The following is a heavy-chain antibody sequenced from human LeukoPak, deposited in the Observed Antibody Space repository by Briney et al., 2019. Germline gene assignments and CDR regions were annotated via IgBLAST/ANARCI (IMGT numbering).Heavy chain of an antibody. J-gene: IGHJ4*02. Sequence: GGSLRLSCAASGFTFSSHWMNWVRQAPGKGLVWVSRINGDGSHTNYADSVKGRFTISRDNAKNTLYLQMNSLRAEDTAVYYCARGTGDRRDVYFDYWGQGTLVTVSS. V-gene: IGHV3-74*01. CDR1: GFTFSSHW. CDR3: ARGTGDRRDVYFDY. D-gene: IGHD7-27*01. CDR2: INGDGSHT.